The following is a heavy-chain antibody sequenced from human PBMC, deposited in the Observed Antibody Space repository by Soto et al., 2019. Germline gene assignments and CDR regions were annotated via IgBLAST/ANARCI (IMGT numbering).Heavy chain of an antibody. V-gene: IGHV4-34*01. CDR1: SGSVREQY. Sequence: TLSLNCGVSSGSVREQYWTWVRQSPGKWLELIGESRPSGNKDSSASLKSRGTLSLDTSTRQFSLQVTSVTAADTGVYYCARAGMAVGRQGTTDTVSS. J-gene: IGHJ6*02. CDR3: ARAGMAV. CDR2: SRPSGNK.